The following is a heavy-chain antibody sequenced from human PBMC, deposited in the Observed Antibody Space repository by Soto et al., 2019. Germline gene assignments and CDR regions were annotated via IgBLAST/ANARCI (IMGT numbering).Heavy chain of an antibody. V-gene: IGHV4-31*03. CDR1: GGSISSGGYY. CDR2: IYYSGST. Sequence: QVQLQESGPGLVKPSQTLSLTCTVSGGSISSGGYYWSWIRQHPGKGLEWIGYIYYSGSTYYNPSLESRVTISVDTSKNQFSLKLSSVTAADTAVYYCARNGPLTYDSSGYYFNPYYYGMDVWGQGTTVTVSS. J-gene: IGHJ6*02. CDR3: ARNGPLTYDSSGYYFNPYYYGMDV. D-gene: IGHD3-22*01.